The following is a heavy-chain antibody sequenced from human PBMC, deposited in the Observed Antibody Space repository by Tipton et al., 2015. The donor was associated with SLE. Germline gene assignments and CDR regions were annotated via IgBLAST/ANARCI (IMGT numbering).Heavy chain of an antibody. V-gene: IGHV3-30*04. J-gene: IGHJ4*02. CDR2: ISEDGRTP. CDR1: GFTFSDNA. Sequence: SLRLSCSASGFTFSDNAMHWVRQAPGEGLEWVALISEDGRTPYVADSLMGRFSVSRDNVRNVVTLQMKSLPIADTSIYYCVRDDAGFDYWGQGTQVTVSS. D-gene: IGHD6-13*01. CDR3: VRDDAGFDY.